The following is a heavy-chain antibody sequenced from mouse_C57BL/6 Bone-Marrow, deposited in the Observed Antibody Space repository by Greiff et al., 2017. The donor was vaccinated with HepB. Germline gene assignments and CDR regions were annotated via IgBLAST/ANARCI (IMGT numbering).Heavy chain of an antibody. Sequence: VKLVDSGAELVRPGASVTLSCKASGYTFTDYEMHWVKQTPVHGLEWIGAIDPETGGTAYNQKFKGKAILTADKSSSTAYMELRSLTSEDSAVYYCTRLLQGYWGQGTTLTVSS. J-gene: IGHJ2*01. D-gene: IGHD1-1*01. CDR1: GYTFTDYE. V-gene: IGHV1-15*01. CDR3: TRLLQGY. CDR2: IDPETGGT.